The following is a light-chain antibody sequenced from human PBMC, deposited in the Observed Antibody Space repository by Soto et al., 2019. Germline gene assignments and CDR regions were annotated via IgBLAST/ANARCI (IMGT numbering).Light chain of an antibody. CDR1: QSVSSY. J-gene: IGKJ1*01. CDR3: QQYSIWRT. V-gene: IGKV3-15*01. Sequence: EIFFTQSSATLSLSPGERTTLSCRASQSVSSYLAWYQQKAGQAPRLLIYAASTRATGIPARFSGSGSGTEFTLTISSLQSEDFAVYYCQQYSIWRTFGQGTKVDIK. CDR2: AAS.